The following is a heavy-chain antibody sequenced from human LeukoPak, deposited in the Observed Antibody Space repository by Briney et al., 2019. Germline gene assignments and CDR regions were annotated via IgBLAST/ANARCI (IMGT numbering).Heavy chain of an antibody. Sequence: ASVKVSCKASGYTFTSYDINWVRQATGQGLEWMGWMNPNSGNTGYAQKFQGRVTMTRDTSISTAYMELSRLRSDDTAVYYCARDPFLHYYDSSGYFLFDYWGQGTLVTVSS. J-gene: IGHJ4*02. CDR3: ARDPFLHYYDSSGYFLFDY. CDR2: MNPNSGNT. V-gene: IGHV1-8*01. D-gene: IGHD3-22*01. CDR1: GYTFTSYD.